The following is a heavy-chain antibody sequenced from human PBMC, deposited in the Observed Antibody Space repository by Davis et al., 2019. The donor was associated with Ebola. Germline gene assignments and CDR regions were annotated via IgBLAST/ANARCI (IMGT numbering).Heavy chain of an antibody. CDR2: IYHSGST. V-gene: IGHV4-4*02. CDR3: ARSVDVDAIMVTGWFDP. D-gene: IGHD3-16*01. J-gene: IGHJ5*02. Sequence: PGGSLRLSCAASGFTVSSNYMSWVRQSPGKGLEWIGEIYHSGSTNYNPSLKSRVTISVDKAKNQFSLSLSSVTAADTAVYYCARSVDVDAIMVTGWFDPWGQGTLVTVSS. CDR1: GFTVSSNY.